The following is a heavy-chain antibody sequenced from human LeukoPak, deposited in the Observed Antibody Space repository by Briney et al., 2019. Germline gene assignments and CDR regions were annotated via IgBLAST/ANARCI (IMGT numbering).Heavy chain of an antibody. Sequence: GGSLRLSCAASGFTFGRHTMHWVRQPPGKGPEWVSLIGWDGTNIDYADSVKGRFTISRDNSKNFAYLQMHSLRTEDTALYYCTKDMEWGMDFWGQGTTVIVSS. CDR2: IGWDGTNI. J-gene: IGHJ6*02. D-gene: IGHD3-3*01. V-gene: IGHV3-43*01. CDR1: GFTFGRHT. CDR3: TKDMEWGMDF.